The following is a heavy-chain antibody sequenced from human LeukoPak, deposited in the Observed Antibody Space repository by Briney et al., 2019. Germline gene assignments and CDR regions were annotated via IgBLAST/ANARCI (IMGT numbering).Heavy chain of an antibody. CDR2: ISGSGGST. V-gene: IGHV3-23*01. CDR1: GFTFSSYG. CDR3: AKDFGARVGATFDY. D-gene: IGHD1-26*01. Sequence: GGSLRLSCAASGFTFSSYGMSWVRQAPGKGLEWVSAISGSGGSTYYADSVKGRFTISRDNSKNTLYLQMNSLRAEDTAVYYCAKDFGARVGATFDYWGQGTLVTVSS. J-gene: IGHJ4*02.